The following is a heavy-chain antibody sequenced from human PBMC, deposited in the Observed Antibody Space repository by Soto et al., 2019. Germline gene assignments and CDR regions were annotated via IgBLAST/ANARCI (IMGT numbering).Heavy chain of an antibody. CDR2: INPSGGAT. CDR1: GYTFSDYF. Sequence: ASVKVSCKASGYTFSDYFMHWVRQAPGQGLEWVGLINPSGGATSYPQKFQGSVSLTVDTSTSTAYMELRSLRSDDTAVYYCARDRSRAFDIWGQGTMVTVSS. D-gene: IGHD1-26*01. CDR3: ARDRSRAFDI. J-gene: IGHJ3*02. V-gene: IGHV1-46*01.